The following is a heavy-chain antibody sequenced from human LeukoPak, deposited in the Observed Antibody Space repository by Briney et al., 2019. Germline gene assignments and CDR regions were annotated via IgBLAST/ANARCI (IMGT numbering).Heavy chain of an antibody. CDR2: ISNNGGYT. D-gene: IGHD2-15*01. CDR3: AKQLGYCSDGSCYFPY. V-gene: IGHV3-23*01. J-gene: IGHJ4*02. Sequence: GGSLRLSCAASGMTFSTYWMTWVRQAPGKGLEWVSAISNNGGYTYYADSVQGRFTISRDNSKSTLCLQMNSLRAEDTAVYYCAKQLGYCSDGSCYFPYWGQGTLVTVSS. CDR1: GMTFSTYW.